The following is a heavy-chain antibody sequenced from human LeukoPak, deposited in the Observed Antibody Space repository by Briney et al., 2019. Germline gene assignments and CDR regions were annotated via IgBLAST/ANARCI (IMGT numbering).Heavy chain of an antibody. D-gene: IGHD2-2*01. CDR2: LSCSDEST. Sequence: PGGSLRLSCAASGFAFSTYAMNWVRQAPGKGLEWVSALSCSDESTYYADSVKGRFTISRDKSTNTVYLQMNSLRAEDTAVYYCAKERCSTSCYLFESWGQGTLVTVSS. V-gene: IGHV3-23*01. CDR3: AKERCSTSCYLFES. J-gene: IGHJ4*02. CDR1: GFAFSTYA.